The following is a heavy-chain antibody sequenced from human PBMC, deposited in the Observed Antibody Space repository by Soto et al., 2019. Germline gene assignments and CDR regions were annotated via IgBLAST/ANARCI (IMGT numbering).Heavy chain of an antibody. Sequence: QVQLVQSGAEVKKPGSSVKVSCKASGGTFSSYAISWVRQAPGQGLEWMGGIIPIFGTANYAQKFQGRVTITAGESTSTAYMELSSLRSEDTAVYYCARDNSNTYYDFWSGSPDAFDIWGQGTMVTVSS. D-gene: IGHD3-3*01. CDR2: IIPIFGTA. CDR3: ARDNSNTYYDFWSGSPDAFDI. CDR1: GGTFSSYA. J-gene: IGHJ3*02. V-gene: IGHV1-69*01.